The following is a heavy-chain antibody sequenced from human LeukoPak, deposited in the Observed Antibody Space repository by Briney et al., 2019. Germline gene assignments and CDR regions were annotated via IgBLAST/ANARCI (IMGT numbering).Heavy chain of an antibody. J-gene: IGHJ4*02. CDR3: ARVYQLLTSYFDY. CDR2: IYHSGST. CDR1: GGSISSGGYY. V-gene: IGHV4-30-2*01. Sequence: PSETLSLTCTVSGGSISSGGYYWSWIRQHPGKGLEWIGYIYHSGSTYYNPSLKSRVTISVDRSKNQFSLKLSSVTAADTAVYYCARVYQLLTSYFDYWGQGTLVTVSS. D-gene: IGHD2-2*01.